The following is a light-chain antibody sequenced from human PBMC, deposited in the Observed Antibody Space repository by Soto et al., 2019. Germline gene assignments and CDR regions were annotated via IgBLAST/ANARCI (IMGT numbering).Light chain of an antibody. CDR3: QQSYSTLWT. CDR2: AAS. Sequence: DIQMTQSPSSLSASVGDRVTITCRASQGISTYLNWYQQKPGKAPKLLIYAASSLQSGVPSRFSGSESETDFILTISSLQPEDFATYYCQQSYSTLWTFGKGTKVDIK. V-gene: IGKV1-39*01. J-gene: IGKJ1*01. CDR1: QGISTY.